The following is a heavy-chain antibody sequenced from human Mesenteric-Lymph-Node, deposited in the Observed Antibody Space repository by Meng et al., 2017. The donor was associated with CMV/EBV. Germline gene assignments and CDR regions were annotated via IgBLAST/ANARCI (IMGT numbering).Heavy chain of an antibody. CDR2: INEGGNGM. CDR1: GFTLSSFW. J-gene: IGHJ4*02. Sequence: GGSLRLSCAASGFTLSSFWMGWVRQAPGKGLEWVANINEGGNGMIYVDSVRGRFSISKDNAKNLLFLQMNSLRAEDAAVYFCARDLGLAYCGGDCYRPSYFDYWGQGTLVTVSS. D-gene: IGHD2-21*01. V-gene: IGHV3-7*01. CDR3: ARDLGLAYCGGDCYRPSYFDY.